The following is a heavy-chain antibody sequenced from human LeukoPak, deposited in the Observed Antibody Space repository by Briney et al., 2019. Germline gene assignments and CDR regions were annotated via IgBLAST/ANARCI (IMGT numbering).Heavy chain of an antibody. CDR2: IRNKANSYTA. Sequence: PGGSLRLSCAASGFTFSDHYMDWVRQAPGKGLEWVVRIRNKANSYTAEYAASLKARFTISRDDSKNSLYLQINSLKTEDTAVYYCAATLPLTLDYWGQGTLVTVSS. D-gene: IGHD1-14*01. V-gene: IGHV3-72*01. CDR3: AATLPLTLDY. J-gene: IGHJ4*02. CDR1: GFTFSDHY.